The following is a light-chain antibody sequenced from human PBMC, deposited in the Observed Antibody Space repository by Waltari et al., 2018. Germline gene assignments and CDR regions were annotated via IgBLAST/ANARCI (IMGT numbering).Light chain of an antibody. CDR3: QQYYSSPLT. CDR2: WAS. J-gene: IGKJ4*01. CDR1: QSILYSSDNRNY. Sequence: DIVMTQSPDSLAVSLGERATINCKSSQSILYSSDNRNYLAWYQQKPGQSPKLVMYWASTRGSGVHDRFSGSGSGTDFTLTISSLQAEDVAVYYCQQYYSSPLTLGGGTKVEIK. V-gene: IGKV4-1*01.